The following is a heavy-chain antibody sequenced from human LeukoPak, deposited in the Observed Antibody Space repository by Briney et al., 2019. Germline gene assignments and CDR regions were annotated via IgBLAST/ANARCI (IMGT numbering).Heavy chain of an antibody. CDR3: ARGAYDYDAFGI. V-gene: IGHV1-2*06. D-gene: IGHD4-11*01. Sequence: GASVKVSCKNPGYSIAGYYIHWVRQAPGQGLEWMGRLNPNYRDTNFAQRFQGRVTMTRDTTITTAFMELNNLRSDDTAIYYCARGAYDYDAFGIWGQGTMVTVSS. CDR2: LNPNYRDT. J-gene: IGHJ3*02. CDR1: GYSIAGYY.